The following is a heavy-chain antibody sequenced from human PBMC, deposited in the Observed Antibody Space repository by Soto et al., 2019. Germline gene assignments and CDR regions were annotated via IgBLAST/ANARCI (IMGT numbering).Heavy chain of an antibody. CDR2: IWYDGSNK. J-gene: IGHJ4*02. V-gene: IGHV3-33*01. CDR1: GFTFSSYG. D-gene: IGHD6-6*01. Sequence: GGSLRLSCAASGFTFSSYGMHWVRQAPGKGLEWVAVIWYDGSNKYYADSVKGRFTISRDNSKNTLYLQMNSLRAEDTAVYYCARDPAGYSSSSGLGYWGRGTLVTVSS. CDR3: ARDPAGYSSSSGLGY.